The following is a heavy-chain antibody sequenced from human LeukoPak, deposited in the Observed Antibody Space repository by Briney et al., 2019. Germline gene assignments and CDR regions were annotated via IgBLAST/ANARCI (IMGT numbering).Heavy chain of an antibody. CDR2: IYHSGST. CDR1: GGSISSSNW. CDR3: ARALRYFDWLFYFDY. J-gene: IGHJ4*03. V-gene: IGHV4-4*02. D-gene: IGHD3-9*01. Sequence: SETLSLTCAVSGGSISSSNWWSWVRQPPGKGLEWIGEIYHSGSTNYNPSLKSRVTISVDKSKNQFSLKLSSVTAADTAVYYCARALRYFDWLFYFDYWGQGTTVTVSS.